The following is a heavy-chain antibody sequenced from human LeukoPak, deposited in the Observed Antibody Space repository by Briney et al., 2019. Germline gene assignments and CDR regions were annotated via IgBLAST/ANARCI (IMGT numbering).Heavy chain of an antibody. J-gene: IGHJ5*02. Sequence: SVKVSCKASGGTFSSYAISWVRQAPGQGLEWMGRIIPIFGTANYAQKFQGRVTITTDESTSTAYMELSSLRSEDTAVYYCARVGDYYDSSGYYAWFDPWGQGTLVTVSS. CDR1: GGTFSSYA. CDR2: IIPIFGTA. D-gene: IGHD3-22*01. CDR3: ARVGDYYDSSGYYAWFDP. V-gene: IGHV1-69*05.